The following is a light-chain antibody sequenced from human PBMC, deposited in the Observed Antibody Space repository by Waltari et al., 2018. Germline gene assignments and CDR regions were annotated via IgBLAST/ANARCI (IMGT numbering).Light chain of an antibody. CDR3: QHHFRLPAT. V-gene: IGKV3-20*01. CDR1: QRISRY. CDR2: GAS. Sequence: IMLPQSPGTLSLSPGERATLSCRVSQRISRYLAWYQQKPGQAPRRLIYGASTRATGIPDRFSGSGSGTDFSLTISGLEPEDSAVYYLQHHFRLPATFGQGTKVEIK. J-gene: IGKJ1*01.